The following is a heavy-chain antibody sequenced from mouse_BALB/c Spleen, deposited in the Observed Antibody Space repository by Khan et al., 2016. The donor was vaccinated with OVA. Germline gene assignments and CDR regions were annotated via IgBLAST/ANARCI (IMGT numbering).Heavy chain of an antibody. CDR1: GYTFTDYS. CDR2: VNTETGEP. D-gene: IGHD3-1*01. V-gene: IGHV9-2-1*01. CDR3: DRAGRATFSC. J-gene: IGHJ3*01. Sequence: QIQLVQSGPELKKPGETVKISCKASGYTFTDYSIHWVKQAPGKGLQWMGWVNTETGEPTYADDFKGRFALSLETSASTAYLQINNLKNEDTATYFCDRAGRATFSCWGQGTLVTVSA.